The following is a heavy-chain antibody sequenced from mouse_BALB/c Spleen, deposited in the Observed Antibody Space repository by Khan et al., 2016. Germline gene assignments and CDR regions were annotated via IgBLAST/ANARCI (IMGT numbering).Heavy chain of an antibody. Sequence: QIQLVQSGPELKKPGETVKISCKATGYTFTNYGMNWVKQAPGKGLKWMGWINTYTGEPTYADDFKGRFAFSLETSASTAYLQINNLKNDDTATYFCARGDCNVAYWGQGTLVTVSA. CDR3: ARGDCNVAY. CDR2: INTYTGEP. V-gene: IGHV9-3-1*01. J-gene: IGHJ3*01. CDR1: GYTFTNYG.